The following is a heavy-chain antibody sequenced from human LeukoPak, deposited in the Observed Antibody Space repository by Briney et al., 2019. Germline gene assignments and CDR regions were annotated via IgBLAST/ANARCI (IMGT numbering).Heavy chain of an antibody. V-gene: IGHV1-18*01. CDR1: GYTFTSYG. CDR3: ATTPVITFGGVIVDY. J-gene: IGHJ4*02. CDR2: ISAYNGNT. D-gene: IGHD3-16*02. Sequence: ASVKVSCKASGYTFTSYGISWVRQAPGQGLEWMGWISAYNGNTNYAQKLQGRVTMTTDTSTSTAYMELSSLRSEDTAVYYCATTPVITFGGVIVDYWGQGTLVTVSS.